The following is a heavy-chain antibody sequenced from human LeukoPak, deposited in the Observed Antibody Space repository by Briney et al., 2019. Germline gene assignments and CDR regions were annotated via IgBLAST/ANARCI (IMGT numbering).Heavy chain of an antibody. CDR2: INQDGSEK. D-gene: IGHD6-6*01. J-gene: IGHJ3*02. Sequence: PGGSLRLSCEASGARFGGFWMNWVRQAPGKGPERVANINQDGSEKLYVDSVKGRFTISRDNAKNSLYLQMNSLRVEDTAVYYCTRDVREAHDIWGHGTMVTVSS. V-gene: IGHV3-7*01. CDR3: TRDVREAHDI. CDR1: GARFGGFW.